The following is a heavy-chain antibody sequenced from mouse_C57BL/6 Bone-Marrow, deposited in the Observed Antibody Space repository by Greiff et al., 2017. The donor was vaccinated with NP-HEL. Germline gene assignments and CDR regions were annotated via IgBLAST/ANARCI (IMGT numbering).Heavy chain of an antibody. Sequence: VQLQQSGPELVKPGASVKISCKASGYSFTGYYMNWVKQSPEKSLEWIGEINPSTGGTTYNQKFKAKATLTVDKSSSTVYMQLKSLTSEDSAVYYCARTYAMDYWGQGTSVTVSS. CDR1: GYSFTGYY. J-gene: IGHJ4*01. CDR2: INPSTGGT. CDR3: ARTYAMDY. V-gene: IGHV1-42*01.